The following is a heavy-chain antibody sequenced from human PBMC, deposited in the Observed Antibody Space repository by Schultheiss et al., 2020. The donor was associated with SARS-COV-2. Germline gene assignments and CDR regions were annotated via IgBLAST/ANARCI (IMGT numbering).Heavy chain of an antibody. CDR2: INPNSGGT. J-gene: IGHJ4*02. V-gene: IGHV1-18*01. D-gene: IGHD4-17*01. Sequence: ASVKVSCKVSGGTFSSYAISWVRQAPGQGLEWMGWINPNSGGTNYAQKFQGWVTMTTDTSTSTAYMELRSLRSDDTAVYYCARVGDYGDQDYWGQGTLVTVSS. CDR3: ARVGDYGDQDY. CDR1: GGTFSSYA.